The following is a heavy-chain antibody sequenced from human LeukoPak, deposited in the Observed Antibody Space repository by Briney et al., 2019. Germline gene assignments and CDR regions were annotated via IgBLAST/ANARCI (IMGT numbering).Heavy chain of an antibody. J-gene: IGHJ4*02. Sequence: PGGSLRLSCDASGFTFTTYPMHWVRQAPGKGLEWVAFIRYDGGNIYYADSVKGRFTISRDNSKNTLYLQMNSLRAEDTAVYYCAGPRSGWQWPTPLFDYWGQGTLVTVSS. D-gene: IGHD3-10*01. CDR1: GFTFTTYP. V-gene: IGHV3-30*02. CDR3: AGPRSGWQWPTPLFDY. CDR2: IRYDGGNI.